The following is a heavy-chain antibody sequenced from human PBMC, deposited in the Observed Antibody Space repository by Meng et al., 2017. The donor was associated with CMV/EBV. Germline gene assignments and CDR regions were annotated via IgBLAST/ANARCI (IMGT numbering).Heavy chain of an antibody. D-gene: IGHD3-10*01. CDR3: AAEYVYYYGSGSYYNPLYYYYGMDV. Sequence: SVKVSCKASGGTFSSYAISWVRQAPGQGLEWMGGIIPIFGTANYAQKFQGRVTITTDESTSTAYMELSNLRSEDTAVYYCAAEYVYYYGSGSYYNPLYYYYGMDVWGQGTTVTVSS. V-gene: IGHV1-69*05. J-gene: IGHJ6*02. CDR2: IIPIFGTA. CDR1: GGTFSSYA.